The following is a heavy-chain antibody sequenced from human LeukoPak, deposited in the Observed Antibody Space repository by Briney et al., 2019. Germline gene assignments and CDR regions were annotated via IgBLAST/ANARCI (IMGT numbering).Heavy chain of an antibody. D-gene: IGHD5-18*01. CDR2: IYYSGST. J-gene: IGHJ4*02. CDR3: ARAADTAMVDY. CDR1: GGSISSYY. Sequence: SETLSLTCTVSGGSISSYYWSWIRQPPRKGLEWIGYIYYSGSTNYNPSLKSRVTISVDTSKNQFSLKLSSVTAADTAVYYCARAADTAMVDYWGQGTLVTVSS. V-gene: IGHV4-59*01.